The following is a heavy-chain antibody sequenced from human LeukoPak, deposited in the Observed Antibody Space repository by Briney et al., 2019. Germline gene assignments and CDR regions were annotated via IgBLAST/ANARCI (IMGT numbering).Heavy chain of an antibody. CDR3: ANVDCVYSSSWYSLDY. CDR2: ISYDGSNK. J-gene: IGHJ4*02. D-gene: IGHD6-13*01. V-gene: IGHV3-30*18. CDR1: GFTFSSYG. Sequence: GRSLRLSCAASGFTFSSYGMHWVRQAPGKGLEWVAVISYDGSNKYYADSVKGRFTISRDNSKNTLYLQMNSLRAEDTAVYYCANVDCVYSSSWYSLDYWGQGTLVTVSS.